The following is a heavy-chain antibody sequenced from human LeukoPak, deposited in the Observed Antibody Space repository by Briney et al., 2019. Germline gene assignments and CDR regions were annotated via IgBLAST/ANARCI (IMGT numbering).Heavy chain of an antibody. V-gene: IGHV3-49*04. Sequence: GGSLRLSCTASGFTFGDYAMSWVRQAPGKGLEWVGFIRSKAYGGTTEYAASVKGRFTISRDDSKSIAYLQMNSLKTEDTAVYYCTRDRTHYDLYYFDYWGQGTLVTVSS. D-gene: IGHD3-22*01. J-gene: IGHJ4*02. CDR1: GFTFGDYA. CDR2: IRSKAYGGTT. CDR3: TRDRTHYDLYYFDY.